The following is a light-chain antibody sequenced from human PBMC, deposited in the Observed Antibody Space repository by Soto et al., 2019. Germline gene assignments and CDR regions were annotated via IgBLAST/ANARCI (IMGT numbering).Light chain of an antibody. V-gene: IGKV3-20*01. CDR3: QQYGSSPPIT. CDR1: QSVSSSY. CDR2: GAS. Sequence: EIVLPQSSGTLSLSPGERATLSCRASQSVSSSYLAWYQQKPGQAPRLLIYGASSRATGIPDRFSGSGSGTDFTLTISRLEPEDFAVHYCQQYGSSPPITFGQGTRLEIK. J-gene: IGKJ5*01.